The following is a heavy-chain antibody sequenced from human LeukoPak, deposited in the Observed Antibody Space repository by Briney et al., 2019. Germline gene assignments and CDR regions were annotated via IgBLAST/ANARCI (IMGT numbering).Heavy chain of an antibody. D-gene: IGHD3-10*01. Sequence: GGSLRLSCAASGVTLSTYAMSWARQAPGKGLEWVSGISSSGSGDNTYYADSVKGRFTISRDNAKNTLYLQMNSLRAEDTAIYYCVKGGGPRGFDYWGQGILVTVSS. CDR1: GVTLSTYA. CDR2: ISSSGSGDNT. V-gene: IGHV3-23*01. J-gene: IGHJ4*02. CDR3: VKGGGPRGFDY.